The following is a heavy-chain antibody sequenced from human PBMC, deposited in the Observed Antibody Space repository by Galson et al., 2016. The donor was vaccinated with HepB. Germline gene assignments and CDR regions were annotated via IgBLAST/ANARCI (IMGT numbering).Heavy chain of an antibody. CDR3: ARQVGYGKSWYSFDY. J-gene: IGHJ4*02. V-gene: IGHV4-39*01. D-gene: IGHD1-26*01. Sequence: SETLSLTCTVSGDSISSGDYYWGWIRQPAGKGLEWVGSVFYTGITYYNPSLKSRVTTSVDAYKRQFHLKLSSGTAADTAVYYCARQVGYGKSWYSFDYWGQGKLVTVSS. CDR2: VFYTGIT. CDR1: GDSISSGDYY.